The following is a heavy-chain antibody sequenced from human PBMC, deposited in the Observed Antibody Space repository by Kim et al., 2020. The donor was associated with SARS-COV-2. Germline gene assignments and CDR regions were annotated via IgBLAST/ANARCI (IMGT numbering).Heavy chain of an antibody. CDR2: INTNTGNP. D-gene: IGHD3-10*01. J-gene: IGHJ6*02. CDR1: GYTFTSYA. Sequence: ASVKVSCKASGYTFTSYAMNWVRQAPGQGLEWMGWINTNTGNPTYAQGFTGRFVFSLDTSVSTAYLQICSLKAEDTAVYYCARGGEFPYYYGSGSSGYGMDVWGQGTTVTVSS. CDR3: ARGGEFPYYYGSGSSGYGMDV. V-gene: IGHV7-4-1*01.